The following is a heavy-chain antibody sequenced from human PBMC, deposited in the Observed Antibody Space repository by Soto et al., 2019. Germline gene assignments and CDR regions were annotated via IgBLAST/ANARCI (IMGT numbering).Heavy chain of an antibody. CDR1: GFTFDDYA. CDR3: AKDISLSGWSGFDY. Sequence: EVQLVESGGGLVQPGRSLRLSCAASGFTFDDYAMHWVRQAPGKGLEWVSGISWNSGTIGYADSVKGRFTISRDNAKHSLYLQMNGLRAEDMALFYCAKDISLSGWSGFDYWGQGTLVTVSS. J-gene: IGHJ4*02. V-gene: IGHV3-9*03. D-gene: IGHD6-19*01. CDR2: ISWNSGTI.